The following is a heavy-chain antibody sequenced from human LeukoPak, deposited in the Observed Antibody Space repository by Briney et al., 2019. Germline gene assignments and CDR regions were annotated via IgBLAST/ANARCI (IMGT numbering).Heavy chain of an antibody. CDR3: AREGTVVSRGLDY. CDR2: IYTSGNN. D-gene: IGHD2-15*01. Sequence: SETLSLTCTVSGGSISNYYWTWIRQPAGKGLEWVGRIYTSGNNNYNPALKSGVTMSLDTSKNLFSLNLTSVTAADTAVYYCAREGTVVSRGLDYWGQGTLVTISS. J-gene: IGHJ4*02. V-gene: IGHV4-4*07. CDR1: GGSISNYY.